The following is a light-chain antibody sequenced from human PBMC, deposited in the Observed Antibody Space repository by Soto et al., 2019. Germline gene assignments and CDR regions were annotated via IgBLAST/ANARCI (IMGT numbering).Light chain of an antibody. J-gene: IGKJ3*01. CDR2: AAS. V-gene: IGKV1-27*01. CDR3: QKYNSGPPVT. Sequence: DIQMTQSPSSLSASVGDRVSITCRASQGISNYLAWYQQKPGQVPTLLIYAASTLQSGVPSRFSGSGSGTDFTLTISSLQPEDVGSYYCQKYNSGPPVTFGPGTKVDIK. CDR1: QGISNY.